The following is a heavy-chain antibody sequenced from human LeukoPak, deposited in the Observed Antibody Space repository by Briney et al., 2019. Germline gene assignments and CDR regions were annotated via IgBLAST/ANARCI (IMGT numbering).Heavy chain of an antibody. Sequence: GGSLRLSCAASGFTFNNAWMNWVRQAPGKGLEWVGRIKSKTDGGTTDYAAPVKGRFTISSDDSKNTLYLQMNSLKTEDTAVYYCTTDLGISMIRGVIVYWGQGTLVAVSS. CDR3: TTDLGISMIRGVIVY. D-gene: IGHD3-10*01. V-gene: IGHV3-15*01. J-gene: IGHJ4*02. CDR2: IKSKTDGGTT. CDR1: GFTFNNAW.